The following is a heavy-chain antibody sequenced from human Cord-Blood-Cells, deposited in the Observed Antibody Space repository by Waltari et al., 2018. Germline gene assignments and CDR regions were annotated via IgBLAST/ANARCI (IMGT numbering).Heavy chain of an antibody. D-gene: IGHD2-21*02. V-gene: IGHV3-23*01. Sequence: EVQLLESGGGLVQPGGSLRLSCAASGFTFSRYSMSWVRQAPGKGLEWVSAISGSGGSTYYADSVKGRFTISRDNSKNTLYLQMNSLRAEDTAVYYCAKAPVVVTATYFDYWGQGTLVTVSS. CDR3: AKAPVVVTATYFDY. J-gene: IGHJ4*02. CDR2: ISGSGGST. CDR1: GFTFSRYS.